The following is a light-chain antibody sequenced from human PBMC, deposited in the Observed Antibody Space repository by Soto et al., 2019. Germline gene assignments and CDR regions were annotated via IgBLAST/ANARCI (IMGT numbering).Light chain of an antibody. J-gene: IGKJ1*01. CDR3: QQRSNWP. V-gene: IGKV3-11*01. CDR2: DAS. Sequence: EILLAQSPATLSLSPGERATLSCRASQSVSSYLAWYQKKPGQAPRLLIYDASNRATGIPARFSGSGSGTDFTLTISRLEPEDFAVYYCQQRSNWPFGPGTKVDIK. CDR1: QSVSSY.